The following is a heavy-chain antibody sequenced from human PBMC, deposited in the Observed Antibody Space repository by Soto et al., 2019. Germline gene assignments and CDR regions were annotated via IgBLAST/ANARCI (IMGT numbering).Heavy chain of an antibody. CDR3: ARGRGSGTAMVPFDY. Sequence: ASVKVSCKASGGTFSTYAISWVRQAPGQGLEWMGGIIPIFGTANYAQKFQGRVTITADESTSTAYMELSSLRSEDTAVYYCARGRGSGTAMVPFDYWGQGTLVTVSS. D-gene: IGHD5-18*01. CDR2: IIPIFGTA. J-gene: IGHJ4*02. V-gene: IGHV1-69*13. CDR1: GGTFSTYA.